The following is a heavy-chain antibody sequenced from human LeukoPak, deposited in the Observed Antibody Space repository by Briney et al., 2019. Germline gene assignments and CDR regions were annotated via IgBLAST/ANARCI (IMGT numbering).Heavy chain of an antibody. Sequence: ASVKVSFKASGYTFTGYYMHWVRQAPGQGLEWMGWINPNSGGTNYAQKFQGRVTMTRDKSISTAYMELSRLRSDDTAVYYCARARTTSRTGSYYNWGQGTLVTVSS. V-gene: IGHV1-2*02. CDR1: GYTFTGYY. CDR2: INPNSGGT. D-gene: IGHD3-10*01. J-gene: IGHJ4*02. CDR3: ARARTTSRTGSYYN.